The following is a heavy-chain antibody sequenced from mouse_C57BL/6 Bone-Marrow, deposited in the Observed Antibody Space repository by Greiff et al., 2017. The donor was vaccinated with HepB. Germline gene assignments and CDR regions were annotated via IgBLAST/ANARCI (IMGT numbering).Heavy chain of an antibody. V-gene: IGHV14-3*01. J-gene: IGHJ1*03. Sequence: VQLKESVAELVRPGASVKLSCTASGFNIKNTYMHWVKQRPEQGLEWIGRIDPANGNTKYAPKFQGKATITADTSSNTAYLQLSSLTSEDTAIYYCAPLYYYGSSWYFDVWGTGTTVTVSS. CDR1: GFNIKNTY. D-gene: IGHD1-1*01. CDR3: APLYYYGSSWYFDV. CDR2: IDPANGNT.